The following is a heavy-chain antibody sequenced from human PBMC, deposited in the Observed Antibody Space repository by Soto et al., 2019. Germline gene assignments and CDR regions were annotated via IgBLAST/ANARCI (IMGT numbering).Heavy chain of an antibody. D-gene: IGHD3-3*01. V-gene: IGHV3-20*04. J-gene: IGHJ4*02. CDR1: GFTIDSYG. CDR2: MYWKDGNT. CDR3: ARDKRDLRFLEWSYYFDY. Sequence: GGSLRLSCAASGFTIDSYGMSWVRQVPGKGLEWVSGMYWKDGNTHYADSVKGRFTISRDNAKNSLFLQLNSLRAEDTAVYYCARDKRDLRFLEWSYYFDYWGQGTLVTVSS.